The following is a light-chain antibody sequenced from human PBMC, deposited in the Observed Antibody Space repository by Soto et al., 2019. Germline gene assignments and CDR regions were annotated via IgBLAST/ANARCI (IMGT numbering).Light chain of an antibody. Sequence: QSVLTQPASVSGSPGQSITISCTGTGSDVGAYNYVSWYQQHPDKAPKLMIYDVSDRPSGVSNRFSGSKSGNTASLTISGLQAEDEADYYSTSFTSSSTLDVFGAGTKVTVL. CDR2: DVS. CDR1: GSDVGAYNY. CDR3: TSFTSSSTLDV. V-gene: IGLV2-14*01. J-gene: IGLJ1*01.